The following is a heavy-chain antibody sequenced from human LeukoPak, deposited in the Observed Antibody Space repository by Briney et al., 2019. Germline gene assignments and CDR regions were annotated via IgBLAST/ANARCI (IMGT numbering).Heavy chain of an antibody. CDR1: GHTFTGYY. CDR2: INANSGDT. Sequence: ASVKVSCKASGHTFTGYYMHWVRQAPGQGLEWMGWINANSGDTNYAQKFQGRVTMTRDTSISTAYMELSRLRSDDTAVYYCARDPGYYYDSNSAVWFDPWGQGTLVTVSS. D-gene: IGHD3-22*01. CDR3: ARDPGYYYDSNSAVWFDP. J-gene: IGHJ5*02. V-gene: IGHV1-2*02.